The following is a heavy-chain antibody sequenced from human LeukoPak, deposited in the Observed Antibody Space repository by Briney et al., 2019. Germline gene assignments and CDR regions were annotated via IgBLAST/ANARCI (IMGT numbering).Heavy chain of an antibody. CDR3: AKGDGIGKHPTRAYYFDT. V-gene: IGHV3-23*01. Sequence: GGSLRLSCAASGFTFSRHAMSWVRQAPGKGLEWVSTTGLNSVNTLCAESVQGRFSISRDNSKNTLDLQMDNLRVDDTAVYYCAKGDGIGKHPTRAYYFDTWGQGTLVTASS. J-gene: IGHJ4*02. CDR2: TGLNSVNT. CDR1: GFTFSRHA. D-gene: IGHD5-24*01.